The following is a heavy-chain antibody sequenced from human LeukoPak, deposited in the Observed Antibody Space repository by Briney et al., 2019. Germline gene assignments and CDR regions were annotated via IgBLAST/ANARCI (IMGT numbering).Heavy chain of an antibody. Sequence: SETLSLTCTVSGGSISSSSHFWGWIRQPPGKGLEWIGSLYYTGSTYNNPSLKSRVTISLDTSKNQFSLKLSSVTAADTAVYYCARHSAHSSTNDAFDIWGQGTMVTVSS. D-gene: IGHD6-13*01. CDR2: LYYTGST. CDR3: ARHSAHSSTNDAFDI. V-gene: IGHV4-39*01. CDR1: GGSISSSSHF. J-gene: IGHJ3*02.